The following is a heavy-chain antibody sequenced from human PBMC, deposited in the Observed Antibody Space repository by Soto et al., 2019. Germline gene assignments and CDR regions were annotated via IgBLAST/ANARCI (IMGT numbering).Heavy chain of an antibody. D-gene: IGHD5-18*01. Sequence: TLSLTCTVSGGSISSGGYYWSWIRQHPGKGLEWIGYIYYSGSTYYNPSLKSRVTISVDTSKNQFSLKLSSVTAADTAVYYCARDPFLYSYGGYYYYGMDVWGQGTTVTV. V-gene: IGHV4-31*03. CDR1: GGSISSGGYY. J-gene: IGHJ6*02. CDR3: ARDPFLYSYGGYYYYGMDV. CDR2: IYYSGST.